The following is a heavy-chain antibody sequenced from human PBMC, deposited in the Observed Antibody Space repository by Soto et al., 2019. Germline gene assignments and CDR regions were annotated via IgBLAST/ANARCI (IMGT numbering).Heavy chain of an antibody. CDR2: INPNSGGT. Sequence: ASVKVSCKASGYTFTDYVIHWVRQAPGQGLEWMGWINPNSGGTNYAQEFQGWVTMTRDTSKKFSLNLTSVTAADTAVYYCARDAGYQLTGAFDIWGQGTMVTVSS. CDR1: GYTFTDYV. J-gene: IGHJ3*02. V-gene: IGHV1-2*04. CDR3: ARDAGYQLTGAFDI. D-gene: IGHD2-2*01.